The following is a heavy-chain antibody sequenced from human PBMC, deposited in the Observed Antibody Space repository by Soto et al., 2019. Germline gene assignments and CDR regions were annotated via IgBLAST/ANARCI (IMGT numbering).Heavy chain of an antibody. CDR3: ARGQVTDGFDI. V-gene: IGHV1-8*01. D-gene: IGHD2-21*02. Sequence: QVQLVQSGAEVKKPGASVKVSCKASGYTLSSYDISWVRQATGKGLEWMGWMNPNNGNTGYALKFQGRVTMTRNTAISTAYMELSSLRSEDTAMYYCARGQVTDGFDIWGQGTMVTVSS. CDR1: GYTLSSYD. J-gene: IGHJ3*02. CDR2: MNPNNGNT.